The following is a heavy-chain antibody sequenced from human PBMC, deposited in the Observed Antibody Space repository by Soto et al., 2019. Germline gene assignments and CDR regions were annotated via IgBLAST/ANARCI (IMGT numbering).Heavy chain of an antibody. D-gene: IGHD2-15*01. CDR2: IYYSGST. V-gene: IGHV4-39*01. CDR3: ASFRGPMVGLANDAFDI. Sequence: QLQLQESGPGLVKPSETLSLTCTVSGGSISSSSYYWGWIRQPPGKGLEWIGSIYYSGSTYYNPSLKSRVTISVDTSKNQFSLKLSSVTAADTAVYYCASFRGPMVGLANDAFDIWGQGTMVTVSS. CDR1: GGSISSSSYY. J-gene: IGHJ3*02.